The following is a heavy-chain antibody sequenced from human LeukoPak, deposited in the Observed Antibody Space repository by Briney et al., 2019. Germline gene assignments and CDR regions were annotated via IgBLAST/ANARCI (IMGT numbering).Heavy chain of an antibody. CDR2: IIPIFGTA. J-gene: IGHJ3*02. Sequence: SVKVSCKASGGTFSSYAISWVRQAPGQGLEWMGGIIPIFGTANYAQKFQGRVTITTDGSTSTAYMELSSLRSEDTAVYYCARGFALDWGVNDAFDIWGQGTMVTVSS. V-gene: IGHV1-69*05. CDR1: GGTFSSYA. D-gene: IGHD3/OR15-3a*01. CDR3: ARGFALDWGVNDAFDI.